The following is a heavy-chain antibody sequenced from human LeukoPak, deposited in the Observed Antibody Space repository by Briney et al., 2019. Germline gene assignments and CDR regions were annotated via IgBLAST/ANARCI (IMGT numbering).Heavy chain of an antibody. CDR3: AREVRPFYYDSSGYYIDY. Sequence: SVKVSFKASGGTFSSYAISWVRQAPGQGLEWMGRIIPILGIANYAQKFQGRVTITADKSTSTAYMELSSLRSEDTAVYYCAREVRPFYYDSSGYYIDYWGQGTLVTVSS. D-gene: IGHD3-22*01. V-gene: IGHV1-69*04. J-gene: IGHJ4*02. CDR2: IIPILGIA. CDR1: GGTFSSYA.